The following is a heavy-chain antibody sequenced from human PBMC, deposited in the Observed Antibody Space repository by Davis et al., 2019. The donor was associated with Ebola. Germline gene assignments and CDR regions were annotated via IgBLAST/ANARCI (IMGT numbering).Heavy chain of an antibody. CDR2: INPSGGST. CDR3: ARTKLAAAGRNWFDP. D-gene: IGHD6-13*01. V-gene: IGHV1-46*01. J-gene: IGHJ5*02. CDR1: GYTFTSYY. Sequence: AASVKVSCKASGYTFTSYYMHWVRQAPGQGLEWMGIINPSGGSTSYAQKFQGRVTMTRNTSISTAYMELSSLRSEDTAVYYCARTKLAAAGRNWFDPWGQGTLVTVSS.